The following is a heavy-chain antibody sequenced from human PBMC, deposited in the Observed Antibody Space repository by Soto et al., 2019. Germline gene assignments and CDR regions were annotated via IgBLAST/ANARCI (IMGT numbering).Heavy chain of an antibody. CDR1: GFTFSGSA. Sequence: ETLSLTCSVSGFTFSGSAMHWVRQASGKGLEWVGRIRSKANSYATAYAASVKGRFTISRDDSKNTAYLQMNSLKTEDTAVYYCTRGDWWELPTMDYWGQGTLVTVSS. J-gene: IGHJ4*02. D-gene: IGHD1-26*01. CDR3: TRGDWWELPTMDY. V-gene: IGHV3-73*01. CDR2: IRSKANSYAT.